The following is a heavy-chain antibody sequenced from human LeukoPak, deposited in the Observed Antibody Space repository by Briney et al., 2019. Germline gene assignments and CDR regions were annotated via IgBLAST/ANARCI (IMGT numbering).Heavy chain of an antibody. V-gene: IGHV3-48*02. Sequence: PGGSLRLSCAASGFTFSSYSMSWVSQAPGKGLEWVSYISSSSSAIYYADSVKGRFTISRDNVKNSLYLQMNSLRDEDTAVYYCARGTDWFDPWGQGTLVTVSS. CDR3: ARGTDWFDP. CDR2: ISSSSSAI. CDR1: GFTFSSYS. J-gene: IGHJ5*02.